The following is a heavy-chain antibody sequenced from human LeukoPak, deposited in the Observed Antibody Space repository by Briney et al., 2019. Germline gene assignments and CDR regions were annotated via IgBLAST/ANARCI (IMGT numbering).Heavy chain of an antibody. CDR1: GFTFSSYS. J-gene: IGHJ4*02. CDR3: AKAANYDFWSGDDRIDD. Sequence: PGGSLRLSCAASGFTFSSYSMNWVRQAPGKGLEWVSGISGSGISTYNVDSVKGRFAISRDNSKNTLYLQMNSLRAEETAVYYCAKAANYDFWSGDDRIDDWGQGTLVTVSS. D-gene: IGHD3-3*01. V-gene: IGHV3-23*01. CDR2: ISGSGIST.